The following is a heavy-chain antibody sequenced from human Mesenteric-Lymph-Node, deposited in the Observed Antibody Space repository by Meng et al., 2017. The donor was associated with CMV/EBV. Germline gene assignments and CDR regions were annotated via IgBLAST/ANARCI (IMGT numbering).Heavy chain of an antibody. V-gene: IGHV4-59*01. CDR3: ARGDIVVVPAAMGLVDAFDI. CDR1: GGSISSYY. J-gene: IGHJ3*02. CDR2: IYYSGST. Sequence: SETLSLTCTVSGGSISSYYWSWIRQPPGKGLEWIGYIYYSGSTNYNPSLKSRVTISVDTSKNQLSLKLSSVTAADTAVYYCARGDIVVVPAAMGLVDAFDIWGQGTMVTVSS. D-gene: IGHD2-2*01.